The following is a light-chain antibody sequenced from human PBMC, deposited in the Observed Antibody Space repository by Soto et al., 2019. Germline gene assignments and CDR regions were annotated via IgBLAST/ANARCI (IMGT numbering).Light chain of an antibody. CDR2: GAS. V-gene: IGKV1-6*01. CDR3: LQDNNYPRT. Sequence: IQMTQSPSSLSASVGDRVTFICRASQDMRSELSWFQQKTGRPPKPLIYGASILQSGVPSRFSGSGSSTDFTLTSDSLQSEDFATYYCLQDNNYPRTFGPGTKVEVK. CDR1: QDMRSE. J-gene: IGKJ3*01.